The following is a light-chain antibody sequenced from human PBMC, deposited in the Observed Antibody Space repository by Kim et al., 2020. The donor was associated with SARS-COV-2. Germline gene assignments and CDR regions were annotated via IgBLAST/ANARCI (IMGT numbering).Light chain of an antibody. J-gene: IGKJ1*01. CDR2: GAS. Sequence: AAVGDRVTITCRASQGISNYLAWYQQKPGKVPKLLIYGASTLQSGVPSRFSGSGSGTHFTLTISSLQPEDVATYFCQKSNSTPRTFGQGTRVEI. CDR1: QGISNY. V-gene: IGKV1-27*01. CDR3: QKSNSTPRT.